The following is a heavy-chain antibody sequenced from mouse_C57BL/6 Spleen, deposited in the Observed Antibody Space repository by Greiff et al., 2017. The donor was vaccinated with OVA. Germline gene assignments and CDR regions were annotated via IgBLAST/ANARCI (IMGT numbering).Heavy chain of an antibody. CDR2: IWRGGST. J-gene: IGHJ4*01. V-gene: IGHV2-5*01. CDR3: AKDYYDYDGAMDY. CDR1: GFLLTSYG. Sequence: QVQLQLSGPGLVQPSQSLSITCTVSGFLLTSYGVHWVRQSPGKGSESMGVIWRGGSTDYNAAFMSRLSITKDNSKGQVFFKMNSQQADDTAIYYCAKDYYDYDGAMDYWGQGTSVTVSS. D-gene: IGHD2-4*01.